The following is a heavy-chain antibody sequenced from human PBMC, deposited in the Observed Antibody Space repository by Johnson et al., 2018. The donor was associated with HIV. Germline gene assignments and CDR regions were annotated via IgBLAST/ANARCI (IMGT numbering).Heavy chain of an antibody. V-gene: IGHV3-20*04. CDR1: GFIFSSYG. CDR2: ISWNGGNT. Sequence: VQLAESGGGVVQPGRSLRLSCAASGFIFSSYGMHWVRQAPGKGLEWVSGISWNGGNTDYADSVKGRFTISRDNAKNSLYLQMNSLRAEDTAVYYCASGLGIVGATRSAFDIWCPGTMVTVSS. J-gene: IGHJ3*02. CDR3: ASGLGIVGATRSAFDI. D-gene: IGHD1-26*01.